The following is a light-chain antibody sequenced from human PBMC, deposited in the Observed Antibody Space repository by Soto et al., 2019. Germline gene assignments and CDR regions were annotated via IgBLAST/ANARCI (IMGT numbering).Light chain of an antibody. CDR1: QSVTDNY. Sequence: EIVLTQSPATLSLSPGEIATLSFSASQSVTDNYLAWYQQKPGQAPRLVISGASSRTSGIPDRFSASGSGTDFTLTISSLEPEDFAVYYCQQYGSSPRTFGQGTKVDIK. V-gene: IGKV3-20*01. J-gene: IGKJ1*01. CDR3: QQYGSSPRT. CDR2: GAS.